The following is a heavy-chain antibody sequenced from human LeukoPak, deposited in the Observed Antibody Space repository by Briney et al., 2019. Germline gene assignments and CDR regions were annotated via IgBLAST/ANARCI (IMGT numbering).Heavy chain of an antibody. CDR3: ARVPSLSYYYYYYYMDA. CDR1: GYSISSGYY. J-gene: IGHJ6*03. Sequence: SETLSLTCAVSGYSISSGYYWGWIRQPPGKGLEWIGNIYHGGSTYYNPSLKSRVTISIDTSKNQFSLRLSSVTAADTAVYYCARVPSLSYYYYYYYMDAWGKGTTVTVSS. CDR2: IYHGGST. D-gene: IGHD2/OR15-2a*01. V-gene: IGHV4-38-2*01.